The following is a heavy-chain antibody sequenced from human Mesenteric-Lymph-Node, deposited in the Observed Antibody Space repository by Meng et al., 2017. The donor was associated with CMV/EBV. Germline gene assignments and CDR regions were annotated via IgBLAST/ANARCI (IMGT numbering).Heavy chain of an antibody. V-gene: IGHV2-5*02. J-gene: IGHJ4*02. Sequence: TSAVGVGWIRQPPGKALEFLALIYWDDDKRYSPSLKSRLTITKDTSKNQVVLTMTNMDPVDTATYYCAHNKYYYDSSGYYYFQAFDYWGQGTLVTVSS. CDR3: AHNKYYYDSSGYYYFQAFDY. D-gene: IGHD3-22*01. CDR1: TSAVG. CDR2: IYWDDDK.